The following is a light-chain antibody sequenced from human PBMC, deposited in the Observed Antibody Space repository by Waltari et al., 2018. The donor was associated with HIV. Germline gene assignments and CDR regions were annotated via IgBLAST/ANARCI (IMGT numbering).Light chain of an antibody. CDR3: QSYDSSLTGSV. CDR2: GNN. V-gene: IGLV1-40*01. CDR1: SSNIGAGYD. Sequence: QSVLTQPPSVSGAPGQRVTISCTGSSSNIGAGYDVHWYQQVPGTAPKLLINGNNNRPSGVPDRFSAPKSGASPSLAITGLQAEDEADYYCQSYDSSLTGSVFGGGTKLTVL. J-gene: IGLJ2*01.